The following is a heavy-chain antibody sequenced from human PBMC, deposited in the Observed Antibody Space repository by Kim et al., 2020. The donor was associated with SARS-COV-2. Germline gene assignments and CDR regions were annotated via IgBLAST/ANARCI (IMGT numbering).Heavy chain of an antibody. J-gene: IGHJ4*02. CDR3: ASESVYCSSTSCPSGYFDY. Sequence: GGSLRLSCAASGFTFRSYARHWVRQAPGKGLEWLAVISYDGSNKYYADSVKGRFTISRDNSKNTLYLQMNSLRAEDTAVYYCASESVYCSSTSCPSGYFDYWGQGTLVTVSS. D-gene: IGHD2-2*01. CDR2: ISYDGSNK. V-gene: IGHV3-30-3*01. CDR1: GFTFRSYA.